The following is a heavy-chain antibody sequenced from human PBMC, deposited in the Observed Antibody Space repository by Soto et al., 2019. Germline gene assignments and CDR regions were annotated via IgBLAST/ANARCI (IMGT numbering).Heavy chain of an antibody. J-gene: IGHJ4*02. Sequence: GGSLRLSCEASGITFSRHWMTWVRQAPGKGLEWVANINEDGSEKFYVDSVKGRFTISRDNVKNSLFLQMNDLRAEDTAVYHCASPHFDVKYYGVFDYWGQRTVVTVSS. CDR2: INEDGSEK. D-gene: IGHD3-3*01. V-gene: IGHV3-7*03. CDR3: ASPHFDVKYYGVFDY. CDR1: GITFSRHW.